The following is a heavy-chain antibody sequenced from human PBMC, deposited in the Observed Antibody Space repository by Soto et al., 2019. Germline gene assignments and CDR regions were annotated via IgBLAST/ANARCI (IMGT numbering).Heavy chain of an antibody. D-gene: IGHD3-9*01. CDR1: GYGFSSYW. J-gene: IGHJ6*02. CDR3: ARNSLTGYYNYYYSMDV. V-gene: IGHV5-51*01. CDR2: IYPDDSDT. Sequence: GESLKISCKSSGYGFSSYWIAWVRLMPGKGLEWMGSIYPDDSDTKYSPSFQGQVTISADKSISAAYLQWSSLKASDTAIYYCARNSLTGYYNYYYSMDVWGQGTTVTVSS.